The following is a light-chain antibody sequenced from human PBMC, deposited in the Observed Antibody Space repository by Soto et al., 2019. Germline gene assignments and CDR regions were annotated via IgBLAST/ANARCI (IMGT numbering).Light chain of an antibody. CDR3: ISFTSSSTVL. V-gene: IGLV2-14*01. CDR1: SSDVGGYNY. Sequence: QSVLTQPASVSGSLGQSITISCTGTSSDVGGYNYVSWYQHHPGKDPKVVIFEVTKRPSGVSSRFSGSKSGNTASLTVSGLQAEDEGDYYCISFTSSSTVLFGGGTKLTVL. CDR2: EVT. J-gene: IGLJ2*01.